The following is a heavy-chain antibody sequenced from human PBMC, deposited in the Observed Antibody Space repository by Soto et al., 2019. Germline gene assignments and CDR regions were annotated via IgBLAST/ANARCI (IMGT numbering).Heavy chain of an antibody. CDR1: GFTFSSYS. J-gene: IGHJ4*02. V-gene: IGHV3-48*02. Sequence: EVQLVESGGGLVQPGGSLRLSCAASGFTFSSYSMNWVRQAPGKGLEWGSYISSSSSTIYYADSVKGRFTISRDNAKNSRCLQMNSLRDENTGVYYCAREQHGSSGWRDDFDYWGRGTLVTVSS. CDR3: AREQHGSSGWRDDFDY. CDR2: ISSSSSTI. D-gene: IGHD6-19*01.